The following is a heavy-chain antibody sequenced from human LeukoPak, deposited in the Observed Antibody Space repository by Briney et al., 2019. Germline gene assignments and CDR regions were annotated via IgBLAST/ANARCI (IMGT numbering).Heavy chain of an antibody. V-gene: IGHV4-59*08. Sequence: SETLSLTCTVAGGSISSYYWSWIRQPPGKGLEWIGYIYYSGSTYYNPSLKSRVTISVDTSKIQFSLKLSSVTAADTAVYYCARVYRKDWFDPWGQGTLVTVSS. J-gene: IGHJ5*02. CDR1: GGSISSYY. CDR3: ARVYRKDWFDP. CDR2: IYYSGST. D-gene: IGHD1-26*01.